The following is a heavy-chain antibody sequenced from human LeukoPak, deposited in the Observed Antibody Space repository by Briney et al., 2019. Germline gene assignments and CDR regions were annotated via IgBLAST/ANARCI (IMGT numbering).Heavy chain of an antibody. J-gene: IGHJ3*02. Sequence: PSETLSLTCTVSGGSISSGSYCWSWIRQPAGKGLEWIGHIYSSGSTNYNPSLKSRVTISVDTSKNQFSLKLSSVTAADTAVYYCARGHLHCSGGSCPSPADAFDIWGQGTMVTVSS. CDR3: ARGHLHCSGGSCPSPADAFDI. CDR2: IYSSGST. V-gene: IGHV4-61*10. CDR1: GGSISSGSYC. D-gene: IGHD2-15*01.